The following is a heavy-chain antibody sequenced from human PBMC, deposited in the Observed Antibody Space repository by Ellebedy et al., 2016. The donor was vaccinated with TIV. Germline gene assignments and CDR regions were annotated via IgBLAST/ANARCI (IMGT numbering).Heavy chain of an antibody. CDR3: ARDTYRGHDY. CDR1: GFIFSDNW. J-gene: IGHJ4*02. CDR2: MQTDGSEI. D-gene: IGHD5-12*01. Sequence: GESLKISCTVSGFIFSDNWISWVRRAPGKGLEWVANMQTDGSEIYYVDSVKGRFTISRDNAKSALYLQMNNLRAEDTAVYYCARDTYRGHDYWGQGTLGTVSS. V-gene: IGHV3-7*03.